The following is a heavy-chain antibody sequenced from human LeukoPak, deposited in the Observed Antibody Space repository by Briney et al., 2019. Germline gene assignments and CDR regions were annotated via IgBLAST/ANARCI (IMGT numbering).Heavy chain of an antibody. CDR2: IWYDGSNK. Sequence: GGSLRLSCAASGFTFSSYGMHWVRQAPGKGLEWAAVIWYDGSNKYYADSVKGRFTISRDNSKNTLYLQMNSLRAEDTAVYYCARDPPRDYASYYFDYWGQGTLVTVSS. V-gene: IGHV3-33*01. J-gene: IGHJ4*02. CDR1: GFTFSSYG. CDR3: ARDPPRDYASYYFDY. D-gene: IGHD4-17*01.